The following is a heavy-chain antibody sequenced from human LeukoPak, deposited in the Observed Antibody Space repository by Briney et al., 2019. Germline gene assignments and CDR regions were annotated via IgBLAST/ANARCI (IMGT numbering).Heavy chain of an antibody. CDR2: IKQDASEK. D-gene: IGHD3-10*01. Sequence: GGSLRLSCAASEFTFSSYWMSWVRQAPGKGLEWVANIKQDASEKYYVDSVKGRFTISRDNAKNSLYLQMNSLRAEDTAVYYCARVGSRGLLWFGELSFDYWGQGTLVTVSS. V-gene: IGHV3-7*01. J-gene: IGHJ4*02. CDR1: EFTFSSYW. CDR3: ARVGSRGLLWFGELSFDY.